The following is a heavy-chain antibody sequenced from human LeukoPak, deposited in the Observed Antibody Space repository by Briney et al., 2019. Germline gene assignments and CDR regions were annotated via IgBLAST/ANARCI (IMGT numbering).Heavy chain of an antibody. D-gene: IGHD1-20*01. CDR1: GFTFSSYS. Sequence: GGSLRLSCAASGFTFSSYSMNWVRQAPGKGLEWVSSITRSSTSTYYTDSVRGRFTISSDNAKNSLYLQMNSLRAEDTAVYYCARDNWNDAPGGFDPWGQGTLVTVSS. CDR3: ARDNWNDAPGGFDP. J-gene: IGHJ5*02. CDR2: ITRSSTST. V-gene: IGHV3-21*01.